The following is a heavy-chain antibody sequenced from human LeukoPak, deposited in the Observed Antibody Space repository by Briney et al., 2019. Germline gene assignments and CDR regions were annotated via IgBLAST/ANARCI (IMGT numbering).Heavy chain of an antibody. V-gene: IGHV4-59*01. Sequence: SETLSLTCTVSGVSISNYYWSWIRQPPGKGLEWVGFIYYSGSTNYNPSLKSRVTISVDTSENQFSLKLSSVTAADTAVYYCARVRGGYYYFDYWGQGTLVTVSS. CDR1: GVSISNYY. J-gene: IGHJ4*02. CDR3: ARVRGGYYYFDY. CDR2: IYYSGST. D-gene: IGHD3-10*01.